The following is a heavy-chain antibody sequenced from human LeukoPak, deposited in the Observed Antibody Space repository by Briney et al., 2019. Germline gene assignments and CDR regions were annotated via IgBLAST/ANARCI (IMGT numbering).Heavy chain of an antibody. CDR3: ARESGYTDYYYGMDV. V-gene: IGHV1-2*06. CDR2: INPNSGGT. Sequence: ASVKVSCKASGGTFSSYAISWVRQAPGRGLEWMGRINPNSGGTNYAQKFQGRVTMTRDTSISTAYMELSRLRSDDTAVYYCARESGYTDYYYGMDVWGQGTTVTVSS. J-gene: IGHJ6*02. D-gene: IGHD3-3*01. CDR1: GGTFSSYA.